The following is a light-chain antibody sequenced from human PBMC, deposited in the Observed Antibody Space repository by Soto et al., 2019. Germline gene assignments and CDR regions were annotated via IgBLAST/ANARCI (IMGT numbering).Light chain of an antibody. CDR2: GAS. CDR1: QSVSNSY. V-gene: IGKV3-20*01. J-gene: IGKJ1*01. CDR3: QQYGSSPGT. Sequence: EIVLTQSPGTLSLSPGERATLSCRASQSVSNSYLAWYQQKPGQAPRLLIFGASSRATGISDRFSGSGSGTDFTLTISRLEPEDFAVYYCQQYGSSPGTFGQGTKVDIK.